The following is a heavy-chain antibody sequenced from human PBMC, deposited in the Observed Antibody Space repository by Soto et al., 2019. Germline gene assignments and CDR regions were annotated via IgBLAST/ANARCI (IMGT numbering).Heavy chain of an antibody. CDR1: GYTFTNYG. V-gene: IGHV1-18*01. Sequence: ASVKVSCKASGYTFTNYGITWVRQAPGQGLEWMGWINAYNGNTNYAQKVQGRVSMSTDTSTSTAYLELRSLRSDDTAVYYCARGPESRSTAYFDYWGQGTLVNVSS. D-gene: IGHD1-26*01. J-gene: IGHJ4*02. CDR3: ARGPESRSTAYFDY. CDR2: INAYNGNT.